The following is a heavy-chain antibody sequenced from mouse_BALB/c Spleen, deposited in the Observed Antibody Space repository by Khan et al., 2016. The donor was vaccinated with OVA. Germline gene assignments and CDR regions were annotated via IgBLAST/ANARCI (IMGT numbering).Heavy chain of an antibody. Sequence: VQPKESGPGLVKPSQTVSLTCTVTGISITSGNYRWSWIRQFPGNKLEWKGNIYYSGTVTYNPSLTSRTTITRDTSKNQFFLEMNSLTAEDTATYYCARDYGSLYWFFDVWGAGTTVTGSS. CDR1: GISITSGNYR. V-gene: IGHV3-5*02. D-gene: IGHD1-1*01. J-gene: IGHJ1*01. CDR3: ARDYGSLYWFFDV. CDR2: IYYSGTV.